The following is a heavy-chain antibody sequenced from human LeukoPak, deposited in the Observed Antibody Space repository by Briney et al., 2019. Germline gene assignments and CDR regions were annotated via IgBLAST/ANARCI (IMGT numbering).Heavy chain of an antibody. CDR1: GFIFNRNA. CDR3: AKWAHFIAYKY. CDR2: ISGSGGST. V-gene: IGHV3-23*01. J-gene: IGHJ4*02. D-gene: IGHD3-16*01. Sequence: PGGSLRLSCAASGFIFNRNAMNWVRLAPGKGLEWVSGISGSGGSTYYAGSVKGRFTVSRDNSKNTLYLQMNSLRAEDTAVYYCAKWAHFIAYKYWGQGTLVTVSS.